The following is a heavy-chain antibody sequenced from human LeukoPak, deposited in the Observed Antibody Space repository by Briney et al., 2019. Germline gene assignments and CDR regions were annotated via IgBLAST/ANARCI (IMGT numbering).Heavy chain of an antibody. J-gene: IGHJ4*02. D-gene: IGHD3-22*01. V-gene: IGHV3-7*01. CDR1: GFTFSSYW. Sequence: GGSLRLSCAASGFTFSSYWMNWARQAPGKGLEWVANIKQGGSEKNYVGSVKGRFTISRDNAKNSLYLQMNSLRGEDTAVYYCARVRGGYYFDYWGQGTLVTVSS. CDR3: ARVRGGYYFDY. CDR2: IKQGGSEK.